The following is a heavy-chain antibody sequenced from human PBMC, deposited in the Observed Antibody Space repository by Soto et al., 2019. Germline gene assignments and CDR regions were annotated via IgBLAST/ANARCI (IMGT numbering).Heavy chain of an antibody. Sequence: QITLKESGPTLVKPTQTLTLTCTFSGFSLSTSGVGVGWIRQPPGKALEWLALIYWDDGKRYRPSLKSRLTTAKDTSKNQVVLTMTNMDPVDTATYYCAHSPIDFWSGYYYNWFDPWGQGTLVTVSS. J-gene: IGHJ5*02. CDR3: AHSPIDFWSGYYYNWFDP. CDR2: IYWDDGK. D-gene: IGHD3-3*01. CDR1: GFSLSTSGVG. V-gene: IGHV2-5*02.